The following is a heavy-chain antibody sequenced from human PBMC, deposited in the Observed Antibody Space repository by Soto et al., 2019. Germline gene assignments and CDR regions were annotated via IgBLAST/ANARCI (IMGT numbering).Heavy chain of an antibody. CDR1: GFTFSSYA. CDR2: ISYDGSNE. D-gene: IGHD1-26*01. CDR3: ARLPIVGAHHTWGNY. J-gene: IGHJ4*02. Sequence: QVQLVESGGGVVQPGRSLRLSCAASGFTFSSYAMHWVRQAPGKGLEWVAVISYDGSNEYYADSVKGRFTISRDNSKNTLYLQMNSLRAEDTAVYYCARLPIVGAHHTWGNYWGQGTLVTVSS. V-gene: IGHV3-30-3*01.